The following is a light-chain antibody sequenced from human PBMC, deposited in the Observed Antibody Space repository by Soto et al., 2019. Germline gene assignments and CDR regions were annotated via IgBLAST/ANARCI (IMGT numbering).Light chain of an antibody. Sequence: DIQMTQSPSTLSASLGDRVTITCRASRSISAWLAWYQLKPGKAPKLLIYQASTLKTGVPSRFSGSGSRTEFTLTISNLQPDDFATYYCQQYNSNPLTFGGGTKVEIK. CDR2: QAS. V-gene: IGKV1-5*03. J-gene: IGKJ4*01. CDR3: QQYNSNPLT. CDR1: RSISAW.